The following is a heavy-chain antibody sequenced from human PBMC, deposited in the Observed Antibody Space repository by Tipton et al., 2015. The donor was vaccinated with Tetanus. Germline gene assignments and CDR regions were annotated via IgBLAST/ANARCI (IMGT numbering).Heavy chain of an antibody. CDR3: ASDFCSEGWWDK. D-gene: IGHD3-3*01. CDR2: IYSGGDS. V-gene: IGHV3-66*01. Sequence: SLRLSCVVSGFTVNHEYMSWLRQAPGKGLEWDSIIYSGGDSYYADSVKGRFFISRDNSKNTVYIQMNGLRIDDTAMYYFASDFCSEGWWDKWGQGTLVTVSS. CDR1: GFTVNHEY. J-gene: IGHJ1*01.